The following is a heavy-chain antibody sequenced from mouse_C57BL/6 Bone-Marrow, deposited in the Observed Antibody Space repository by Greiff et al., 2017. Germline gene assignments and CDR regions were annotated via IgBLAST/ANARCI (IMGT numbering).Heavy chain of an antibody. CDR1: GYTFTSYW. Sequence: QVQLQQPGAELVKPGASVKMSCKASGYTFTSYWITWVKQRPGQGLEWIGDIYPGSGSTNYNEKFKSKATLTVATSSSTAYLQLSSLTSEDSAVYYCARSYGSSYVDYWGQGTTLTVSS. CDR3: ARSYGSSYVDY. V-gene: IGHV1-55*01. D-gene: IGHD1-1*01. J-gene: IGHJ2*01. CDR2: IYPGSGST.